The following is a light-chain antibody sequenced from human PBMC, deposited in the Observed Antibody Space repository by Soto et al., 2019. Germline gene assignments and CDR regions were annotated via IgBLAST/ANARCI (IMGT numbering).Light chain of an antibody. CDR3: SPYSSSTTHLV. CDR1: SSDVGDFNY. V-gene: IGLV2-14*03. J-gene: IGLJ2*01. CDR2: DVT. Sequence: QSALTQPASVSGSPGRSVTISCTGTSSDVGDFNYVSWYQHRPGRAPKLIIYDVTNRPSGISYRFSASKSGRTASLTFSGLPAEEEADYYCSPYSSSTTHLVFGGGTKLTVL.